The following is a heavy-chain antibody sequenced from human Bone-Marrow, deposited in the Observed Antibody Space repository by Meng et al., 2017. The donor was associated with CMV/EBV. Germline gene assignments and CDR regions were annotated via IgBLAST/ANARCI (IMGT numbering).Heavy chain of an antibody. V-gene: IGHV4-4*02. CDR2: VHHSGST. D-gene: IGHD3-10*01. J-gene: IGHJ6*02. Sequence: SETLSLTCAVSGDSLSGKIWWTWVRQPPGRGLEWIGEVHHSGSTNYKTSLESRVTISVDTSKNQCSLKLSSVTAADTAVYYCARVEFLGRSTQKSRPTSLDVWGQGTTVTVSS. CDR3: ARVEFLGRSTQKSRPTSLDV. CDR1: GDSLSGKIW.